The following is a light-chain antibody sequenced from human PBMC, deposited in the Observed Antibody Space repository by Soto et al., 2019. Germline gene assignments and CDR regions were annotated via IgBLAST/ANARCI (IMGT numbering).Light chain of an antibody. V-gene: IGKV3-15*01. Sequence: VMTQSPATLSVSPGERATLSCRASQSVSSNLAWYQQKPGQAPRLLIYGASTRATGIPARFSGSGSGTEFTLTISSLQSEDFAVYYCQQYNNWPPYTFGQGTKLEIK. J-gene: IGKJ2*01. CDR2: GAS. CDR3: QQYNNWPPYT. CDR1: QSVSSN.